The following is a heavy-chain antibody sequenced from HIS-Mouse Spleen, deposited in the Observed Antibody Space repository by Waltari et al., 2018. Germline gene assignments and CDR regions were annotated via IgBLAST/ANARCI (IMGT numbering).Heavy chain of an antibody. CDR1: GGSISSISYY. CDR2: IYYSGST. D-gene: IGHD6-13*01. V-gene: IGHV4-39*07. CDR3: AREIPYSSSWYDWYFDL. Sequence: QLQLQESGPGLVKPSETLSLTCTVSGGSISSISYYSAWIRQPPGKGLEWIGSIYYSGSTYYNPSLKSRVTISVDTSKNQFSLKLSSVTAADTAVYYCAREIPYSSSWYDWYFDLWGRGTLVTVSS. J-gene: IGHJ2*01.